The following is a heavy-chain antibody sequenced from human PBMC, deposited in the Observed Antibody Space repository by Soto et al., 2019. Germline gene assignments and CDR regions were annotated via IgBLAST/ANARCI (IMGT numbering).Heavy chain of an antibody. CDR3: ISDSSGYYQFDY. J-gene: IGHJ4*02. CDR1: GFTFSGSA. V-gene: IGHV3-73*01. D-gene: IGHD3-22*01. CDR2: IRSKTNRYAT. Sequence: GGSLRLSCAASGFTFSGSAIHWVRQASGKGLEWVGRIRSKTNRYATAYVASVKGRFTISRDDSKNTAYLQMNSPKTEDTAVYYCISDSSGYYQFDYWGQGTVVTSPQ.